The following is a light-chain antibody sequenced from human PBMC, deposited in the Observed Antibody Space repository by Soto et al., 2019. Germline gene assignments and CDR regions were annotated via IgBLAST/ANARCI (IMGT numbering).Light chain of an antibody. CDR2: GAS. Sequence: EIVLKLSPGTLSLSPGERATLTCRASQSVSSSYLAWYQQKPGQAPRLLIYGASSRATGIPDRFSGSGSGTDFTLTISRLEPEDFAVYYCQQYGSSPPTFAQGTKVAIK. CDR1: QSVSSSY. CDR3: QQYGSSPPT. V-gene: IGKV3-20*01. J-gene: IGKJ1*01.